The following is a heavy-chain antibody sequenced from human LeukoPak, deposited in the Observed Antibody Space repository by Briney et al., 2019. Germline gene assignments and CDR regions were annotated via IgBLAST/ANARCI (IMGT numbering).Heavy chain of an antibody. CDR1: GYTFTGYY. CDR3: ARADSVPAGDYHYWYMDV. D-gene: IGHD2-2*01. J-gene: IGHJ6*03. CDR2: INPNSGGT. Sequence: GASVKVSCKASGYTFTGYYMHWVRQALRQGLQWMGWINPNSGGTDYAQKFQGRVTMTRDTSIRTVYMELSSLRSDDTAVYYCARADSVPAGDYHYWYMDVWGKGTTVTVSS. V-gene: IGHV1-2*02.